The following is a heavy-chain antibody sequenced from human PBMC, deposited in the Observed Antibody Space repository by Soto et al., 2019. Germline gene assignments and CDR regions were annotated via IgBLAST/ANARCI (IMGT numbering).Heavy chain of an antibody. CDR1: GFTVSNNS. V-gene: IGHV3-66*01. D-gene: IGHD1-26*01. CDR3: ARDLVGATTEYFQH. Sequence: EVQLVESGGGLVQPGGSLRLSCAASGFTVSNNSMSWVRQAPGKGLEWVSVIYSGGGTYYADSVKGRFTISRDNSKNTLYLQMNSLRAEDTAVYYCARDLVGATTEYFQHWGQGTLVTVSS. CDR2: IYSGGGT. J-gene: IGHJ1*01.